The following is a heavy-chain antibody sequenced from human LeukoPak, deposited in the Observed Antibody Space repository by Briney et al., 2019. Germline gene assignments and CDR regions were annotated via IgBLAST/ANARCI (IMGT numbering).Heavy chain of an antibody. CDR1: GFTFSSYS. Sequence: GGSLRLSCAASGFTFSSYSMNWVSQAPGKGLEWVSSISSSSSYIYYADSVKGRFTISRDNAKNSLYLQMNSLRAEDTAVYYCGRDRSYDSSGYSLIDYWGQGTLVTVSS. J-gene: IGHJ4*02. D-gene: IGHD3-22*01. CDR3: GRDRSYDSSGYSLIDY. CDR2: ISSSSSYI. V-gene: IGHV3-21*01.